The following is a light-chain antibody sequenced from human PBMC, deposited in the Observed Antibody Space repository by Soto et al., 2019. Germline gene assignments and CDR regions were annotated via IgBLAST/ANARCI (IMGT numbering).Light chain of an antibody. V-gene: IGLV1-47*01. CDR1: SSNIGSHY. CDR3: ATWDDSLSGL. Sequence: QSVLTQPPSASGTPGQRVTISCSGSSSNIGSHYVYWYQHLPGTAPKLLISRNNQRPSGVPDRFSGSKSGTSASLAISGLRSEDEADYYCATWDDSLSGLFGGGTKLTVL. CDR2: RNN. J-gene: IGLJ2*01.